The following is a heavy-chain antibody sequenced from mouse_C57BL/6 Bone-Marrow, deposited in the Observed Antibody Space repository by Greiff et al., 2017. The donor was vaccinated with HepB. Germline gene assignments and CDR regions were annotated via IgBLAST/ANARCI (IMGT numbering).Heavy chain of an antibody. D-gene: IGHD1-1*01. V-gene: IGHV2-5*01. Sequence: VQLVESGPGLVQPSQSLSITCTVSGFSLTSYGVHWVRQSPGKGLEWLGVIWRGGSTDYNAAFMSRLSITKDNSKSQVFFKMNSLQADDTAIYYCAKSCTTVVEGAMDYWGQGTSVTVSS. CDR2: IWRGGST. CDR3: AKSCTTVVEGAMDY. J-gene: IGHJ4*01. CDR1: GFSLTSYG.